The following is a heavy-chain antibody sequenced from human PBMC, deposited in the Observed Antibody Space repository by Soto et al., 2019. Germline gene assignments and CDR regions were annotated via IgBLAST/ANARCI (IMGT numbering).Heavy chain of an antibody. J-gene: IGHJ4*02. V-gene: IGHV3-30-3*01. Sequence: QVQLVESGGGVVQPGRSLRLSCAASGFTFSSYAMHWVRQAPGKGLEWVAVISYDGRNKYYADSAKGRFTISRDNSKNTLYLQMNSLRAEDTAVYYCARDKKWHCSGGSCYDLIPRGSFDYWGQGTLVTVSS. CDR1: GFTFSSYA. CDR2: ISYDGRNK. D-gene: IGHD2-15*01. CDR3: ARDKKWHCSGGSCYDLIPRGSFDY.